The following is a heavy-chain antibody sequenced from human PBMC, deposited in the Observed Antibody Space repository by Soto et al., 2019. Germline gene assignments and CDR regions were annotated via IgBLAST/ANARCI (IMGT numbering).Heavy chain of an antibody. CDR3: ARGGTTSLDY. CDR2: ISGYNGNT. D-gene: IGHD1-1*01. CDR1: GYTFTTYG. Sequence: ASVKVSCKASGYTFTTYGIHWVRQAPGQGLEWMGWISGYNGNTNYAQKFQGRVTMTTDTSTTTAYMDLRSLRSDDTAVYYCARGGTTSLDYWGQGTQVTSPQ. V-gene: IGHV1-18*01. J-gene: IGHJ4*02.